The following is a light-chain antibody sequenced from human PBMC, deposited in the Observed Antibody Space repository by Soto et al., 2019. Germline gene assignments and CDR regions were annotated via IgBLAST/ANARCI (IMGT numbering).Light chain of an antibody. CDR2: DVN. J-gene: IGLJ3*02. CDR3: CSYAGSYTWV. V-gene: IGLV2-11*01. CDR1: SSDVGGYNS. Sequence: QSALTQPRSVSGSPGQSVTVSCTGTSSDVGGYNSVSWYQHHPGKAPRLIIYDVNRRPSGVPDRFSASTSGNTASLTVSGLQTEDEGDYYCCSYAGSYTWVFGGGTKVTVL.